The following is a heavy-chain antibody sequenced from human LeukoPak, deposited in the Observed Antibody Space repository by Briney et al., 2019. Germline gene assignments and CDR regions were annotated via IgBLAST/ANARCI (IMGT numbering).Heavy chain of an antibody. CDR3: ARDRAHHEDSGYFYFDY. CDR2: LSGSGGST. J-gene: IGHJ4*02. Sequence: GGSLRLSCAASGFTFSSYAMSWVRQAPGKGLEWVSALSGSGGSTYYADSVKGRFTISRDNSKNTLYVQMNSLRAEDTAVYYCARDRAHHEDSGYFYFDYWGQGTLVTVSS. CDR1: GFTFSSYA. D-gene: IGHD3-22*01. V-gene: IGHV3-23*01.